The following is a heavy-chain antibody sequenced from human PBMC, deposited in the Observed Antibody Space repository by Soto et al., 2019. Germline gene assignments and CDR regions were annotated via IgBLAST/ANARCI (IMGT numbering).Heavy chain of an antibody. V-gene: IGHV3-48*01. D-gene: IGHD5-12*01. CDR1: GFTFSSYT. Sequence: GGSLRLSCAASGFTFSSYTMNWVRQAPWKGLEWVSYISSSSSTIYYADSVKGRFTISRDNAKNSLYLQMNSLRAEDTAVYYCARERGYSGYDSGWFDPWGQGTLVTVSS. CDR3: ARERGYSGYDSGWFDP. J-gene: IGHJ5*02. CDR2: ISSSSSTI.